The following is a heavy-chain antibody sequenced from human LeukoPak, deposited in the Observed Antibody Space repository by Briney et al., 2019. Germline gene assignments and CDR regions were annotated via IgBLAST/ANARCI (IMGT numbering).Heavy chain of an antibody. Sequence: SLTLSCPASGFTFSSYSMNWVRQAPRKGLEGVSYISNSSSTIYYADSVKGRFTISRDNAKNSLYLQMNSLRAEDTAVYYCARAELDWFDPWGQGTLVTVSS. CDR3: ARAELDWFDP. J-gene: IGHJ5*02. D-gene: IGHD3-10*01. CDR2: ISNSSSTI. CDR1: GFTFSSYS. V-gene: IGHV3-48*01.